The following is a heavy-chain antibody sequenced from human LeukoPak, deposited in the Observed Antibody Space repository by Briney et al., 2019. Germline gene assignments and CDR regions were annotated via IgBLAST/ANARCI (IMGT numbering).Heavy chain of an antibody. Sequence: GGSLRLSCAASGFTFSSYSMNWVRQAPGKGLEWVSYISSSSSSTIYYADSVKGRFTISRDNAKNSLYLQMNSLRDEDTAVYYCARQYSSGWYNYYGMDVWGQGTTVTVSS. CDR1: GFTFSSYS. CDR2: ISSSSSSTI. D-gene: IGHD6-19*01. CDR3: ARQYSSGWYNYYGMDV. V-gene: IGHV3-48*02. J-gene: IGHJ6*02.